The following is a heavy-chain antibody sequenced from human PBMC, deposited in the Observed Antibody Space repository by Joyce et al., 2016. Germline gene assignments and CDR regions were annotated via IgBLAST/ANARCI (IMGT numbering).Heavy chain of an antibody. CDR1: GNSFTGYH. CDR2: INPKTGGT. CDR3: VRGRSDGDS. Sequence: QVQVAQSGAEVKKPGASVKVSCMASGNSFTGYHIHWVRQAPGQGLEWMGWINPKTGGTTYAQKFQGRVTMTRDTAITTTYMELSNLTSDDTAVYYGVRGRSDGDSWGQGTLVTVSS. J-gene: IGHJ4*02. D-gene: IGHD6-19*01. V-gene: IGHV1-2*02.